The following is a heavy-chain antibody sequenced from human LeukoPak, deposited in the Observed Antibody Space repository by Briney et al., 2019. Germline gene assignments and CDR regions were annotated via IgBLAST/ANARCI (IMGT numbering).Heavy chain of an antibody. CDR1: GFTFSSYE. CDR2: IYSGGST. CDR3: ASTVAGTYYYYYMDV. V-gene: IGHV3-53*01. J-gene: IGHJ6*03. D-gene: IGHD6-19*01. Sequence: GGSLRLSCAASGFTFSSYEMNWVRQASGKGLEWVSVIYSGGSTYYADSVKGRFTISRDNSKNTLYLQMNSLRAEDTAVYYCASTVAGTYYYYYMDVWGKGTTVTISS.